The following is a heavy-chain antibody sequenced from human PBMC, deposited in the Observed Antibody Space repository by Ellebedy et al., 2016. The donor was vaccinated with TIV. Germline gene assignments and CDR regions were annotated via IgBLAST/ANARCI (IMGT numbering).Heavy chain of an antibody. D-gene: IGHD1-26*01. J-gene: IGHJ5*02. CDR3: AREGGRYKTTWFDP. V-gene: IGHV4-39*07. CDR1: GGSIRSSSYY. CDR2: IYYSGST. Sequence: SETLSLTCTVSGGSIRSSSYYWGWIRQPPGKGLEWIGSIYYSGSTYYNPSLKSRVTISVDTSKNQFSLKLSSVTAADTAVYYCAREGGRYKTTWFDPWGQGTLVTVSS.